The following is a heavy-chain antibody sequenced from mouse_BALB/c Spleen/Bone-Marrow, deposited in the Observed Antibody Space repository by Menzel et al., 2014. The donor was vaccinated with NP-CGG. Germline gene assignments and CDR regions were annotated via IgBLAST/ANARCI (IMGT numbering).Heavy chain of an antibody. CDR3: ARSRYDSYYGY. Sequence: VQLQESGPELVKPGASVRISCKASNYTFTAYYIYWVKQRPGQGLEWIGWIYPGNVNTKYNEKFKAKATLTADKSSSTAYMQLSSLTSEDSAVYFCARSRYDSYYGYWGQGTPLTVSS. J-gene: IGHJ2*01. D-gene: IGHD2-12*01. CDR1: NYTFTAYY. CDR2: IYPGNVNT. V-gene: IGHV1S56*01.